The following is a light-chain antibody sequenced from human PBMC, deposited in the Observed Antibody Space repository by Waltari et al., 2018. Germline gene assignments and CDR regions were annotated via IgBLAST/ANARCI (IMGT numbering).Light chain of an antibody. CDR3: QSFDNSLNASGV. V-gene: IGLV1-40*01. J-gene: IGLJ3*02. CDR1: ASNIGIYYH. CDR2: WYH. Sequence: QSLLTQPPSVSGAPGQRVTVSFIGSASNIGIYYHVTWYQQLPGSAPKLIISWYHNRPSGGPDRCSGCRSGTVASLTITDRQAEDEADYFCQSFDNSLNASGVFGGGTKVTVL.